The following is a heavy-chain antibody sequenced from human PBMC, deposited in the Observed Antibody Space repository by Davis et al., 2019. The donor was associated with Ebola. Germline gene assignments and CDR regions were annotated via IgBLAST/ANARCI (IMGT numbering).Heavy chain of an antibody. CDR2: ISSSGSTI. V-gene: IGHV3-11*04. CDR1: GFTFSDYY. Sequence: GESLKISCAASGFTFSDYYMSWIRQAPGKGLEWVSYISSSGSTIYYADSVKGRFTISRDNAKNSLYLQMNSLRAEDTAVYYCARDGAGSSTSCYVCYYYMDVWGKGTTVTVSS. CDR3: ARDGAGSSTSCYVCYYYMDV. D-gene: IGHD2-2*01. J-gene: IGHJ6*03.